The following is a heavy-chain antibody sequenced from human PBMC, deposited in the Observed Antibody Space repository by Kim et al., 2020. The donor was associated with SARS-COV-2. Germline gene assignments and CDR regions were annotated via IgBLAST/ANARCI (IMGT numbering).Heavy chain of an antibody. D-gene: IGHD5-18*01. CDR3: ARDSSGAMVIG. J-gene: IGHJ4*02. CDR2: ISSSSSYI. V-gene: IGHV3-21*01. CDR1: GFTFSSYS. Sequence: GGSLRLSCAASGFTFSSYSMNWVRQAPGKGLEWVSSISSSSSYIYYADSVKGRFTISRDNAKNSLYLQMNSLRAEDTAVYYCARDSSGAMVIGWGQGTLVTVSS.